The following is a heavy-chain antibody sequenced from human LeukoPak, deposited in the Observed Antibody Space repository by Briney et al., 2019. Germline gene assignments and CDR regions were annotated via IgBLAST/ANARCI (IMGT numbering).Heavy chain of an antibody. CDR1: GGSFSSYY. V-gene: IGHV4-59*01. CDR3: ARGRGGDVLRSLEWYLDY. J-gene: IGHJ4*02. CDR2: IYYSGST. D-gene: IGHD3-3*01. Sequence: SETLSLTCAVYGGSFSSYYWSWIRQPPGKGLEWLGYIYYSGSTNYNPSLKSRVTISVDTSKNQFSLKLSSVTAADTAVYYCARGRGGDVLRSLEWYLDYWGQGTLVTVSS.